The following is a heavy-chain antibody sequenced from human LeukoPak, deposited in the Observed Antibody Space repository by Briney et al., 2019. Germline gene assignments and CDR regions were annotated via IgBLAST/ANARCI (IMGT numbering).Heavy chain of an antibody. CDR3: AKLQSDGLRTYYGMDV. Sequence: GGSLRLSCATSGFTFSTYAVSWVRQAPGKGLEWVSAISGSGGSTYYADSVMGRFTISRDNSKNTLYLQMNSLRAEDTAVYYCAKLQSDGLRTYYGMDVWGQGTTVTVSS. V-gene: IGHV3-23*01. J-gene: IGHJ6*02. CDR2: ISGSGGST. D-gene: IGHD4-17*01. CDR1: GFTFSTYA.